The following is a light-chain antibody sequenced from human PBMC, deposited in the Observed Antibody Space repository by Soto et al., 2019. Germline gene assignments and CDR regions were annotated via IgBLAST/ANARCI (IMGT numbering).Light chain of an antibody. CDR1: QSVSSN. Sequence: EIVMTHSPSTLSVSPGQRATLSCRASQSVSSNLALYQHIPGQAPRLLIYGASTRATGIPARFSGSGSGAEFTPTISSLQSEDFAVYYCQQYDNCPLTFGGGTKVDIK. CDR2: GAS. V-gene: IGKV3-15*01. CDR3: QQYDNCPLT. J-gene: IGKJ4*01.